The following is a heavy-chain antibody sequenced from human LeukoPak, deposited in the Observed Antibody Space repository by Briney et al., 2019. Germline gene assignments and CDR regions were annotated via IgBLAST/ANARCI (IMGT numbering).Heavy chain of an antibody. V-gene: IGHV5-51*01. D-gene: IGHD3-22*01. CDR1: GYNFIHYW. Sequence: GESPKISCEASGYNFIHYWIGWVRQVPGKGLEWMGIIYPADSDTKYSSSFHGQVTISADKSISTAYLQLVNLKPSDTAIYYCARRNWNSGYYLDLWGQGTPVTVSS. J-gene: IGHJ4*02. CDR2: IYPADSDT. CDR3: ARRNWNSGYYLDL.